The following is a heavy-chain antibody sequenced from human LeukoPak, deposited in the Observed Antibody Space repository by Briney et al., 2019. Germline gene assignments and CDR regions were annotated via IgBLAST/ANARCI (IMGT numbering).Heavy chain of an antibody. V-gene: IGHV3-30-3*01. CDR2: ISYDGSNK. Sequence: GGSLRLSCAASGFTFSSYAMNWVRQAPGKGLEWVAVISYDGSNKYYADSVKGRFTISRDNSKNTLYLQMNSLRAEDTAVYYCATAGNYRFDYWGQGTLVTVSS. J-gene: IGHJ4*02. CDR3: ATAGNYRFDY. D-gene: IGHD1-7*01. CDR1: GFTFSSYA.